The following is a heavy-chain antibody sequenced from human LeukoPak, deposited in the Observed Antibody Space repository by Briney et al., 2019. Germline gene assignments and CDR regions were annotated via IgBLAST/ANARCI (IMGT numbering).Heavy chain of an antibody. D-gene: IGHD3-22*01. J-gene: IGHJ4*02. CDR1: GGSISSGDYY. Sequence: SETLSLTCTVSGGSISSGDYYWSWIRRPPGKGLEWIGYIYYSGSTYYNPSLKSRVTISVDTSKNQFSLKLSSVTAADTAVYYCAGSDYYDSSGYYQATQDYWGQGTLVTVSS. V-gene: IGHV4-30-4*01. CDR2: IYYSGST. CDR3: AGSDYYDSSGYYQATQDY.